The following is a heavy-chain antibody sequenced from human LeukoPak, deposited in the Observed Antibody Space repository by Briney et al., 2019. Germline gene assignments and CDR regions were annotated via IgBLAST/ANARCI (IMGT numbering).Heavy chain of an antibody. CDR3: ARSGLSRFGF. Sequence: GGSLXLSCAASGFTFRTYNMNWVRQAPGKGLEWVSAFSGSGGSTYYANSVKGRFTISRDNSKNTLYLQMNSLRAEDTAVYYCARSGLSRFGFWGQGTLVTVSS. V-gene: IGHV3-23*01. CDR2: FSGSGGST. CDR1: GFTFRTYN. D-gene: IGHD2/OR15-2a*01. J-gene: IGHJ4*02.